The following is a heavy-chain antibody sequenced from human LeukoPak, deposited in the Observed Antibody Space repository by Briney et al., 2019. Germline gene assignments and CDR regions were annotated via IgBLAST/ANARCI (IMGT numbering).Heavy chain of an antibody. V-gene: IGHV4-4*07. J-gene: IGHJ3*02. Sequence: KPSETLSLTCNVSGGSISNYYWTWIRQPAGKGLEWIGRIYSSGTTTYNPSLKSRVAMSVDTSRNQFSLKLSSVTAADTAVYYCARRIDSWGSSAFDIWGQGTLVTVSS. CDR2: IYSSGTT. D-gene: IGHD7-27*01. CDR1: GGSISNYY. CDR3: ARRIDSWGSSAFDI.